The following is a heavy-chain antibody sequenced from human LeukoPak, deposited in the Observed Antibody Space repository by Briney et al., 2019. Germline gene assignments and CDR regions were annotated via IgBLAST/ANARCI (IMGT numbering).Heavy chain of an antibody. CDR1: GYTFTGYY. D-gene: IGHD2-15*01. J-gene: IGHJ3*02. CDR2: IIPVFGTA. V-gene: IGHV1-69*13. Sequence: GASVKVSCEASGYTFTGYYMHWVRQAPGQGLEWMGGIIPVFGTANYAQKFQGRVTITADESTSTAYMELSSLRSEDTAVYYCARDRVVGLGIDNAFDIWGHGTMVTVSS. CDR3: ARDRVVGLGIDNAFDI.